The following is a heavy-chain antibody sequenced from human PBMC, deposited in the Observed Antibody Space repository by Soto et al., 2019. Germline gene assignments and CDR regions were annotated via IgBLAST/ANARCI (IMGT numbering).Heavy chain of an antibody. CDR1: GFTFSTFA. CDR2: ISADGTNK. J-gene: IGHJ4*02. V-gene: IGHV3-30-3*01. CDR3: ARAPTSRFDY. Sequence: GGSLRLSCSASGFTFSTFAVHWVRQAPGKGLEWVAVISADGTNKYYADSVKGRFTISRDNSKNTLSLQMDSLRTEDTAMYYCARAPTSRFDYWGQGTLVTVSS.